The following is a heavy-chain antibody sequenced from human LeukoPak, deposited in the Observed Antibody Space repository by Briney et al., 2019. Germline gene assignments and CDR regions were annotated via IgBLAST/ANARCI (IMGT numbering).Heavy chain of an antibody. D-gene: IGHD3-22*01. J-gene: IGHJ5*01. Sequence: ASVKVSCKASGYTFTGYYMHWVRQAPGQGLEWMGWINPNSGGTKSAQKFQGRVTMTKDTSITTAYMVLSRLSSDDTAIYYCARETSSGYYLNWFDSWGQGTLVTVS. CDR3: ARETSSGYYLNWFDS. CDR1: GYTFTGYY. V-gene: IGHV1-2*02. CDR2: INPNSGGT.